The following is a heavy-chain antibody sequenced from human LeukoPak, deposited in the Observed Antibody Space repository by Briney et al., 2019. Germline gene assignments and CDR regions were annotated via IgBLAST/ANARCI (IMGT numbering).Heavy chain of an antibody. CDR3: TRAGRYYYDSSGYRGS. CDR2: IRSKAYGGTT. Sequence: GGSLRLSCTASGFTFGDYAMSWFRQAPGKGLEWVGFIRSKAYGGTTEYAASVKGRFTISRDDSKSIAYLQMNSLKTEDTAVYYCTRAGRYYYDSSGYRGSWGQGTLVTVSS. J-gene: IGHJ5*02. CDR1: GFTFGDYA. V-gene: IGHV3-49*03. D-gene: IGHD3-22*01.